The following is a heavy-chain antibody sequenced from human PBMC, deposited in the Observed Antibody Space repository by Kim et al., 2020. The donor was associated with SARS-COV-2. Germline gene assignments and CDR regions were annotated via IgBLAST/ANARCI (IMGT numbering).Heavy chain of an antibody. V-gene: IGHV3-23*01. Sequence: STNYADSVKGRLTNSRSNSKNTLCLQMTSLRAEDTAVYYCAKSRGYDFGYWGQGTLVTVSS. CDR2: ST. J-gene: IGHJ4*02. D-gene: IGHD6-25*01. CDR3: AKSRGYDFGY.